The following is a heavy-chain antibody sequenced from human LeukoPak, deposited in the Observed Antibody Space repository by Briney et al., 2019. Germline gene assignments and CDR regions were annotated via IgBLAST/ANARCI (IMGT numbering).Heavy chain of an antibody. D-gene: IGHD3-22*01. CDR3: ARDRPDYHDSRFPSYYFDY. J-gene: IGHJ4*02. CDR2: IKQDGSEK. CDR1: GFTFSNAW. V-gene: IGHV3-7*01. Sequence: GGSLRLSCAASGFTFSNAWMSWVRQAPGKGLEWVANIKQDGSEKYYVDSVKGRFTISRDNAKNSLYLQMNSLRAEDTAVYYCARDRPDYHDSRFPSYYFDYWGQGTLVTVSS.